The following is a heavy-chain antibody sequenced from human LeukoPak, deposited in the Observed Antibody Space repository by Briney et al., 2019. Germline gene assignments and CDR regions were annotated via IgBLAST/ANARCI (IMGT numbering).Heavy chain of an antibody. Sequence: ASVKVSCKASGYTFTSYDINWVRQATGQGLEWMGWMNPNSGNTGYAQKFLGRVTMTRNTSISTAYMELSSLRSEDTAVYYCARASLYSSSSDERNYYYYGMDVWGQGTTVTVSS. CDR2: MNPNSGNT. V-gene: IGHV1-8*01. D-gene: IGHD6-6*01. J-gene: IGHJ6*02. CDR1: GYTFTSYD. CDR3: ARASLYSSSSDERNYYYYGMDV.